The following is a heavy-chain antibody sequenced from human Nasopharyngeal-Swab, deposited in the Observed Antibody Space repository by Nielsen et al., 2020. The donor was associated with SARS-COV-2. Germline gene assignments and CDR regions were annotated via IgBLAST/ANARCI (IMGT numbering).Heavy chain of an antibody. CDR1: GFIFSSSP. J-gene: IGHJ4*02. Sequence: LKISCSASGFIFSSSPMQCVRQAPGKGLEYISAISSSGANAYYSDSVQGRFTISRDNSINTLYLQMSSLRTEDTAVYYCVKRVGDTPKVTDLDYWGQGTLVTVSS. V-gene: IGHV3-64D*08. D-gene: IGHD5-18*01. CDR3: VKRVGDTPKVTDLDY. CDR2: ISSSGANA.